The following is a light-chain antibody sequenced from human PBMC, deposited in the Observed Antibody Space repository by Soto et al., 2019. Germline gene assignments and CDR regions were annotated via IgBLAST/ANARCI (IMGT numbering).Light chain of an antibody. CDR2: TAS. V-gene: IGKV3-15*01. Sequence: EIVLRQSPGTLSLTPGERATVSCRASQSINSNLAWYQQKPGQAPRLLIFTASTRATGIPARFSGSGSGTDFALTISSLQSEDFAVYYCQQYKSWPLTFGGGTKVDI. J-gene: IGKJ4*01. CDR3: QQYKSWPLT. CDR1: QSINSN.